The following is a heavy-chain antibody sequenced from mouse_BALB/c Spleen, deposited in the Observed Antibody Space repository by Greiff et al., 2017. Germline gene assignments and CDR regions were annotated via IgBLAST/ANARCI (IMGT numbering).Heavy chain of an antibody. CDR2: IDPANGNT. V-gene: IGHV14-3*02. D-gene: IGHD2-3*01. Sequence: EVQLQQSGAELVKPGASVKLSCTASGFNIKDTYMHWVKQRPEQGLEWIGRIDPANGNTKYDPKFQGKATITADTSSNTAYLQLSSLTSEDTAVCYCARNDGYYYAMDYWGQGTSVTVSS. CDR1: GFNIKDTY. CDR3: ARNDGYYYAMDY. J-gene: IGHJ4*01.